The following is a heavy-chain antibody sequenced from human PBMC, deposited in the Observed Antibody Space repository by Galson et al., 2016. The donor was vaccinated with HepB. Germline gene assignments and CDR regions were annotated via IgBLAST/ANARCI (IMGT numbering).Heavy chain of an antibody. CDR2: INNSGGRT. CDR3: AKDRWTGQLLPHGFDY. Sequence: SLRLSCAASGFTFMRDVMSWVRQAPGKGLEWVSSINNSGGRTHYADSVKGRFTISRDNSKNTLFLQMDSLRAEDTALYYCAKDRWTGQLLPHGFDYWGQGTLVTVSS. J-gene: IGHJ4*02. D-gene: IGHD6-6*01. V-gene: IGHV3-23*01. CDR1: GFTFMRDV.